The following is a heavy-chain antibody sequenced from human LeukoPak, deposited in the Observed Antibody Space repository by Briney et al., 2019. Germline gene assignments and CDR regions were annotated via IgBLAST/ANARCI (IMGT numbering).Heavy chain of an antibody. CDR2: INPNSGDT. CDR3: ARDPRFGYYYDSSGLDAFDI. Sequence: ASVKVSCKASGYIFTGYYMHWVRQAPGQGLEWMGWINPNSGDTNYAQKFQGRVTLTRDTSISTAYMELRSLRSDDTAVYYCARDPRFGYYYDSSGLDAFDIWGQGTMVTVSS. J-gene: IGHJ3*02. V-gene: IGHV1-2*02. CDR1: GYIFTGYY. D-gene: IGHD3-22*01.